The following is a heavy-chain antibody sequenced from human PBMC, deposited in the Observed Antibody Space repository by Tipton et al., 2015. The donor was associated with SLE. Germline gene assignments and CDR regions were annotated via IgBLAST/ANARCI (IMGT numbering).Heavy chain of an antibody. CDR1: GGSMSTYY. CDR2: IDYSWST. V-gene: IGHV4-59*08. J-gene: IGHJ2*01. Sequence: TLSLTCSVSGGSMSTYYWSWIRQPPGKGLEWIGYIDYSWSTNYNPSLESRVTISLDSSKNRFSLKLNSVTAADTAVYYCARHAWGSNWYFDLWGRGTLVTVPS. D-gene: IGHD7-27*01. CDR3: ARHAWGSNWYFDL.